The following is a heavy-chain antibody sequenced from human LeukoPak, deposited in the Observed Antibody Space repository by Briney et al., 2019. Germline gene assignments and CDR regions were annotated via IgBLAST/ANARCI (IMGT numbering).Heavy chain of an antibody. CDR1: GFTFSSYW. V-gene: IGHV3-7*01. J-gene: IGHJ4*02. CDR2: IKQDASQE. Sequence: PGGSLGLSCAASGFTFSSYWMSWVRQAPGKGPEWVAHIKQDASQEDHVDSVKGRFTISRDNAKNSLYLQMSSLRAEDTAVYYCARGVVYPTWSGPHWSDYWGQGTLVTVSS. D-gene: IGHD3-3*01. CDR3: ARGVVYPTWSGPHWSDY.